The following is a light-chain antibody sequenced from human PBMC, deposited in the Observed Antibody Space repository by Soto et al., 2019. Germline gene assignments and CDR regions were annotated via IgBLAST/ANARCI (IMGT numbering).Light chain of an antibody. V-gene: IGKV3-20*01. J-gene: IGKJ1*01. CDR2: GAS. Sequence: EIVLTQSPGNLSLSPGERATLSCRASQSVSNNYLAWYQQKPGQAPRLLIYGASNRATGIPDRFSGSGSGTYFTLTISRLEPEDFAVYYCQQYGSSGTVXQGTKVDSK. CDR1: QSVSNNY. CDR3: QQYGSSGT.